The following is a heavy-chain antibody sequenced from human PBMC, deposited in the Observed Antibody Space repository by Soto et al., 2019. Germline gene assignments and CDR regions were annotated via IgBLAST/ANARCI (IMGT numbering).Heavy chain of an antibody. CDR1: GFKFRNYA. V-gene: IGHV3-33*01. J-gene: IGHJ5*02. Sequence: QVQLVESGGGVVQPGKSLRLSCAASGFKFRNYAIHWVRQAPGKGLEWLAVIWFDGSKEYYADSVKGRFTISRDNSKHTVFLHMNSLTADESGVFYCARAHSMRLLDRFDPWSPGTLVTVSS. D-gene: IGHD4-4*01. CDR3: ARAHSMRLLDRFDP. CDR2: IWFDGSKE.